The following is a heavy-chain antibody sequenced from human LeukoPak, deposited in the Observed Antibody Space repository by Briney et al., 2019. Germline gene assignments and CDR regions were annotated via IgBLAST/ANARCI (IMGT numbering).Heavy chain of an antibody. CDR3: ARSLEQLAFDY. V-gene: IGHV4-30-4*01. J-gene: IGHJ4*02. D-gene: IGHD6-13*01. CDR2: IYYSGST. CDR1: GGSISSGDYY. Sequence: SETLSLTCTVSGGSISSGDYYWSWIRQPPGKGLEWIGYIYYSGSTYYNPSLKSRVTISVDTSKNQFSLKLSSVTAADTAVYYCARSLEQLAFDYWGQGTLVTVSS.